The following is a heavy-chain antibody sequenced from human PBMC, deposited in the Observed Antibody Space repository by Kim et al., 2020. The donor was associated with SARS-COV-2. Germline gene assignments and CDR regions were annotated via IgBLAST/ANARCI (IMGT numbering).Heavy chain of an antibody. CDR3: ARDGGWRSIDY. Sequence: GGSLRLSCAASGFTFSSYWMAWVRQAPGKGLEWVSNIKQDGSDKYYMDSLRGRFTTSRDNAKNSLYLQMNSLRADDTAIYYCARDGGWRSIDYWGQGTLVTVSS. CDR1: GFTFSSYW. CDR2: IKQDGSDK. V-gene: IGHV3-7*01. J-gene: IGHJ4*02. D-gene: IGHD6-19*01.